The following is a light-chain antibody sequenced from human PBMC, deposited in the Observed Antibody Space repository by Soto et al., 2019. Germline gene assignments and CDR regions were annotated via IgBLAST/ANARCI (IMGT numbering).Light chain of an antibody. Sequence: QSVLTQPASVSRSPGQSITISCTGTSSDVGGYNYVCWYQQHPGKAPKLIIHDVSNRPSGVSHRFSGSKSGNTASLSISGLQAEDEADYYCSSYTSSSTVVFGGGTKVTVL. CDR1: SSDVGGYNY. CDR2: DVS. J-gene: IGLJ2*01. CDR3: SSYTSSSTVV. V-gene: IGLV2-14*01.